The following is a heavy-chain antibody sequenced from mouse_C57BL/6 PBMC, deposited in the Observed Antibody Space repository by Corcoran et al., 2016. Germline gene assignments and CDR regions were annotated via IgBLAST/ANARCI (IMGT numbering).Heavy chain of an antibody. V-gene: IGHV1-18*01. CDR3: ARHYYGSSWGYFDV. CDR2: INPNNGGT. Sequence: EVQLQQSGPELVKPGASVKIPCKASGYTFTDYNMDGVKQSHGKSLEWIGDINPNNGGTIYNQKFKGKATLTVDKSSSTAYMELRSLTSEDTAVYYCARHYYGSSWGYFDVWGTGTTVTVSS. CDR1: GYTFTDYN. J-gene: IGHJ1*03. D-gene: IGHD1-1*01.